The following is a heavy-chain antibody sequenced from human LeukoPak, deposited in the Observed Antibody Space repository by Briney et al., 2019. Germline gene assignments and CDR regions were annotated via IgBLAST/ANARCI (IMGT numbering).Heavy chain of an antibody. CDR2: IYHSGST. CDR3: ARGAGDSYYYGMDV. V-gene: IGHV4-30-2*01. J-gene: IGHJ6*02. CDR1: GVSISSGGYS. Sequence: SETLSLTCAVSGVSISSGGYSWSWIRQPPGKGLEWIGYIYHSGSTYYNPSLKSRVTISVDRSKNQFSLKLSSVTAADTAVYYCARGAGDSYYYGMDVWGQGTLVTVSS. D-gene: IGHD2-21*01.